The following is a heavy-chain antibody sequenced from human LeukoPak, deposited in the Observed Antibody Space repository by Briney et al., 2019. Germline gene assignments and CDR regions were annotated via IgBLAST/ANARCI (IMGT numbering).Heavy chain of an antibody. CDR1: GGSISSYY. Sequence: PSETLSLTCTVSGGSISSYYWSWIRQPPGKGLEWIGYIYYSGSTNYNPSPKSRVTISVDTSKNQFSLKLSSVTAADTAVYYCARHGGYSSSWYYFDYWGQGTLVTVSS. V-gene: IGHV4-59*08. D-gene: IGHD6-13*01. J-gene: IGHJ4*02. CDR3: ARHGGYSSSWYYFDY. CDR2: IYYSGST.